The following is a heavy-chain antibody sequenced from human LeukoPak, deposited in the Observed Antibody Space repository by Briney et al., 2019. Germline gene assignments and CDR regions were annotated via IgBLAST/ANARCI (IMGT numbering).Heavy chain of an antibody. V-gene: IGHV4-59*05. D-gene: IGHD3-22*01. CDR1: GGSISSYY. J-gene: IGHJ5*02. CDR3: ARPRYDSSGPNWFDP. CDR2: IYYSGST. Sequence: SETLSLTCTVSGGSISSYYWSWIRQPPGKGLEWIGSIYYSGSTYYNPSLKSRVTISVDTSKNQFSLKLRSVTAADTAVYYCARPRYDSSGPNWFDPWGQGTLVTVSS.